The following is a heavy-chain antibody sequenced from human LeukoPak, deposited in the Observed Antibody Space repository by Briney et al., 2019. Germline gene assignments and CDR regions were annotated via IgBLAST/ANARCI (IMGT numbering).Heavy chain of an antibody. CDR2: IRTKLRNYAT. CDR3: TTYISGHY. V-gene: IGHV3-73*01. D-gene: IGHD1-20*01. Sequence: PGGSLKLSCATSGFIFSGSDIHCVRQASGRGLEWVGRIRTKLRNYATAYAASVKGRFTISRDDSGDTAYLQMNSLKTEDTAVYYCTTYISGHYWGQGTLVTVSS. CDR1: GFIFSGSD. J-gene: IGHJ4*02.